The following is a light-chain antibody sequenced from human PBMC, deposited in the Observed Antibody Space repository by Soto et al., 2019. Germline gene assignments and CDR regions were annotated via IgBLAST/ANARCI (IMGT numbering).Light chain of an antibody. Sequence: QSVLTQPASVSGSPGQSITISCTGTSSDVGSHDLVSWYQQHPGKAPKLLIFEDSKRPSGISNRFSGSKSGNAASLTISGLQAEDEADYYCCSYVTSDTLLFGGGTKVTVL. CDR3: CSYVTSDTLL. J-gene: IGLJ2*01. CDR1: SSDVGSHDL. V-gene: IGLV2-23*01. CDR2: EDS.